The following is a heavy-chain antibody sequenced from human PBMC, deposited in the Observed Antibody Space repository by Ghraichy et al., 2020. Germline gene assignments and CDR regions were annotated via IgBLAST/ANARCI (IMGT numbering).Heavy chain of an antibody. J-gene: IGHJ4*02. CDR2: ISWNSGSI. Sequence: GGSLRLSCAASGFTFDDYAMHWVRQAPGKGLEWVSGISWNSGSIGYADSVKGRFTISRDNAKNSLYLQMNSLRAEDTALYYCAKDLYSSSWYSLSNWGQGTLVTVSS. CDR3: AKDLYSSSWYSLSN. D-gene: IGHD6-13*01. CDR1: GFTFDDYA. V-gene: IGHV3-9*01.